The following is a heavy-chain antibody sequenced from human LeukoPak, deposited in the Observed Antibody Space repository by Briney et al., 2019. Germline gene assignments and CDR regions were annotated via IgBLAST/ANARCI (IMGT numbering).Heavy chain of an antibody. Sequence: SETLSLTCTVSGGSISGYYWSWIRQPPGKGLEWIGNIYYSGSTNYNPSLKSRVTISVDTSKNQFSLRLSSVTAADTAVYYCANYHDYSNFQGAYYLDYWGQGTLVTVSS. V-gene: IGHV4-59*08. CDR1: GGSISGYY. D-gene: IGHD4-11*01. CDR3: ANYHDYSNFQGAYYLDY. CDR2: IYYSGST. J-gene: IGHJ4*02.